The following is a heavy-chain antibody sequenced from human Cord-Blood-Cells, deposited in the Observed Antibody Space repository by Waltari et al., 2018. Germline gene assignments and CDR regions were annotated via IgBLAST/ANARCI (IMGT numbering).Heavy chain of an antibody. CDR3: ARQTTVTTYYFDY. V-gene: IGHV4-39*01. J-gene: IGHJ4*02. D-gene: IGHD4-17*01. Sequence: QLQLQESGPGLVKPSETLSLTCTVSGGSISSSSYYWCWIRQPPGKGLEWIGSVYYSVSTYYDPSLKRRFTISVDTSKNQFSLKLSSVTAADTAVYYCARQTTVTTYYFDYWGQGTLVTVSS. CDR2: VYYSVST. CDR1: GGSISSSSYY.